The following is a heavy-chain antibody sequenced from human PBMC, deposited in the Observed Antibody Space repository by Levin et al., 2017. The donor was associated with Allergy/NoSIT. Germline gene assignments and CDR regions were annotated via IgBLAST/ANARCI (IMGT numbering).Heavy chain of an antibody. Sequence: GSLRLSCAASGFTFSSYSMNWVRQAPGKGLEWVSSISSSSSYIYYADSVKGRFTISRDNAKNSLYLQMNSLRAEDTAVYYCASLGAVAGTQVWGQGTLVTVSS. CDR1: GFTFSSYS. D-gene: IGHD6-19*01. CDR3: ASLGAVAGTQV. J-gene: IGHJ4*02. V-gene: IGHV3-21*01. CDR2: ISSSSSYI.